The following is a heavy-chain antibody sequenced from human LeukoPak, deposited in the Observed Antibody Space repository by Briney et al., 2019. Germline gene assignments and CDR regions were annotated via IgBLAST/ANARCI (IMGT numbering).Heavy chain of an antibody. D-gene: IGHD1-26*01. CDR3: AKHYEGATLDA. CDR2: ISYDGSNK. Sequence: PGGSLRLSCAASGFTFSSYGMHWVRQAPGKGLEWVAVISYDGSNKYYADSVKGGFTISRDNSKNTLYLQMNSLRAEDTAVYYCAKHYEGATLDAGGQGTTATVS. V-gene: IGHV3-30*18. CDR1: GFTFSSYG. J-gene: IGHJ6*02.